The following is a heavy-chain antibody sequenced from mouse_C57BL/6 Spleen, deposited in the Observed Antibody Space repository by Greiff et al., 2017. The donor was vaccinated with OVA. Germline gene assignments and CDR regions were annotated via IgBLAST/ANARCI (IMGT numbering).Heavy chain of an antibody. V-gene: IGHV1-52*01. CDR1: GYTFTSYW. J-gene: IGHJ1*03. Sequence: QVQLQQPGAELVRPGSSVKLSCKASGYTFTSYWMHWVKQRPIQGLEWIGNIDPSDSETHYNQKFKDKAKLTVDKSSSTAYMQLSSLTSEDSAVYYCAREGITTVVATRYFDVWGTGTTVTVSS. D-gene: IGHD1-1*01. CDR2: IDPSDSET. CDR3: AREGITTVVATRYFDV.